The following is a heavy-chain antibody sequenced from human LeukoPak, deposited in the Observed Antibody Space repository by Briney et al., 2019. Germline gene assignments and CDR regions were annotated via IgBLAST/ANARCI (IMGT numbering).Heavy chain of an antibody. CDR3: AIFRYYYDSSGYYGF. V-gene: IGHV3-23*01. CDR2: ISGSGGST. D-gene: IGHD3-22*01. Sequence: GSLRLSCAASGLTFSSYAMSWVRQAPGKGLEWVSAISGSGGSTYYADSVKGRFTISRDNSKNTLYLQMNSLRAEDTAVYYCAIFRYYYDSSGYYGFWGQGTLVTVSS. J-gene: IGHJ4*02. CDR1: GLTFSSYA.